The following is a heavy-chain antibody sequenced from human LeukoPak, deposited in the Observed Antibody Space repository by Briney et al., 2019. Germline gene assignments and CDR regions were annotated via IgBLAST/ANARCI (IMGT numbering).Heavy chain of an antibody. CDR3: AKAPVTTCRGAFCYPFDY. CDR1: GFTLSSYA. Sequence: GGSLRLSCAASGFTLSSYAMSWVRQATGKGLEWVSAISDTGNTFHADSVKGRFTTSRDSSKNTLFLQMNRLRPEDAAVYYCAKAPVTTCRGAFCYPFDYWGLGTLVTVSS. J-gene: IGHJ4*02. V-gene: IGHV3-23*01. D-gene: IGHD2-15*01. CDR2: ISDTGNT.